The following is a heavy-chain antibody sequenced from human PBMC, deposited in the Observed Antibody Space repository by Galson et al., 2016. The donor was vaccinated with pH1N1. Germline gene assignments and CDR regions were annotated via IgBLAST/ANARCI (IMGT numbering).Heavy chain of an antibody. CDR1: GYSFTSQW. CDR3: ARQYDFGDYRGDAFDI. V-gene: IGHV5-51*03. CDR2: VNPGGSTI. D-gene: IGHD4-17*01. J-gene: IGHJ3*02. Sequence: QSGAEVKKPGESLKISCKASGYSFTSQWIAWVRQVPGKGLEWVGVVNPGGSTIRYSPPFQGQVTISSDKSINIAYLQWISLRASDTATYYCARQYDFGDYRGDAFDIWGQGT.